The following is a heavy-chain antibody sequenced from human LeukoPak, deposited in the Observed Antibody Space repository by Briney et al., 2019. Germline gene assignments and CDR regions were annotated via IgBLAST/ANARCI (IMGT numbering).Heavy chain of an antibody. Sequence: GGPLRLSCAASGFTFSSYAMSWVRQAPGKGLEWVSAISGSGGSTYYADSVKGRFTISRDNSKNTLYLQMNSLRAEDTAVYYCAKGTKWLRSPYFDYWGQGTLVTVSS. V-gene: IGHV3-23*01. J-gene: IGHJ4*02. CDR2: ISGSGGST. D-gene: IGHD5-12*01. CDR1: GFTFSSYA. CDR3: AKGTKWLRSPYFDY.